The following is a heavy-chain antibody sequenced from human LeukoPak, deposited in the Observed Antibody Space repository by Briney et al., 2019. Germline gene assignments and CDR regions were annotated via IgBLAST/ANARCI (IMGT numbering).Heavy chain of an antibody. CDR2: ISDNGRNI. D-gene: IGHD3-22*01. V-gene: IGHV3-11*04. Sequence: GGSLRLSCAASGLTFSDYYMGWIRQAPGKGLEWVSYISDNGRNIYYSDSVKGRFTISRDNGENSLYLQMNRLRAEDTAAYYCARAGEDSRRHYQGFDFWGQGTLVTVSS. CDR3: ARAGEDSRRHYQGFDF. CDR1: GLTFSDYY. J-gene: IGHJ4*02.